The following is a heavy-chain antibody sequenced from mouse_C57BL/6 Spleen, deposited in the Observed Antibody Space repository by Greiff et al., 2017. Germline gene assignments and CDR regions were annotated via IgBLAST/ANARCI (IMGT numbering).Heavy chain of an antibody. V-gene: IGHV1-82*01. CDR1: GYAFSSSW. CDR3: ARSSYYSNYGAAY. Sequence: VQLQESGPELVKPGASVKISCKASGYAFSSSWMNWVKQRPGKGLEWIGRIYPGDGDTTYNGKFKGKATLTADKSSSTAYMQLSSLTSEDSAVYYCARSSYYSNYGAAYWGQGTLVTVSA. CDR2: IYPGDGDT. J-gene: IGHJ3*01. D-gene: IGHD2-5*01.